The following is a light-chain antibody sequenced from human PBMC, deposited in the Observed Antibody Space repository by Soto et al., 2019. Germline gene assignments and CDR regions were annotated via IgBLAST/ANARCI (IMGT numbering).Light chain of an antibody. J-gene: IGLJ1*01. V-gene: IGLV2-14*01. CDR3: SSYTGSSTLV. CDR1: SSDVGGYNY. CDR2: DVS. Sequence: QSALTQPASVSGSPGQSITISCTGTSSDVGGYNYVSWYQQHPGKAPKLMTYDVSNRPSGVSNRFSGYKSGNTASLTISGLQAEDEADYYCSSYTGSSTLVFGTGTKLTVL.